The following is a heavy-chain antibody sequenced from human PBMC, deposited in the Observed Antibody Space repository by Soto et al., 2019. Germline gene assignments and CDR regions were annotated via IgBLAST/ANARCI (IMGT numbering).Heavy chain of an antibody. CDR1: GGSISSSSYY. D-gene: IGHD3-22*01. Sequence: SETLSLTCTVSGGSISSSSYYWGWTSQPPGKGLAWIGSIYYSGSTYYNPSLKSPVTISVDTSKNQSSLKLSSVTAADTAVYYCARQYYYDSSGYLYYFDYWGQGTLVTVS. CDR3: ARQYYYDSSGYLYYFDY. V-gene: IGHV4-39*01. CDR2: IYYSGST. J-gene: IGHJ4*02.